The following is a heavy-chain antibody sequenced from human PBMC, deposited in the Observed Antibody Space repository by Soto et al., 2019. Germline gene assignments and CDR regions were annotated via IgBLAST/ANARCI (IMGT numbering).Heavy chain of an antibody. CDR3: ARSPSSGWYYFDY. Sequence: GSLRLSCAASDFTFSNYWLYWVRQAPGKGLVWVSRIKSDGSSTSYADSVEGRFTISRDNAKNTLYLQMNSLRGEDTAVYYCARSPSSGWYYFDYWGQGA. CDR1: DFTFSNYW. V-gene: IGHV3-74*01. CDR2: IKSDGSST. D-gene: IGHD6-19*01. J-gene: IGHJ4*02.